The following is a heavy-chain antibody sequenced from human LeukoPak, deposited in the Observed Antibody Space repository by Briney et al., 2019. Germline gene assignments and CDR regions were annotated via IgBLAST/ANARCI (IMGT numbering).Heavy chain of an antibody. CDR2: ISSSGSTI. V-gene: IGHV3-48*03. CDR1: GFTFSNYE. J-gene: IGHJ5*02. CDR3: ARDRIMVVGPYNWFDP. Sequence: GGSLRLSCAGSGFTFSNYEMVWLRQAPAKGLEWISYISSSGSTIYYADSVKGRFTVSRDDAENSLYLHMSSLRAEDTAVYYCARDRIMVVGPYNWFDPWGQGTLVTVSS. D-gene: IGHD2-15*01.